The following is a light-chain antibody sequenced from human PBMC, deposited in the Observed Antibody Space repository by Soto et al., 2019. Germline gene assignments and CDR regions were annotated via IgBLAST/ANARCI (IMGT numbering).Light chain of an antibody. J-gene: IGLJ3*02. Sequence: QSVLTQPPSTTGTPGQRVTISCSGRTSNIGYNFVYWYQHLPGTAPKLLIYRNDERPSGVPDRFSGSKSGTSASLAISGLRSEDEDDYYCAAWDGSLSAWVFGGGTKITVL. V-gene: IGLV1-47*01. CDR3: AAWDGSLSAWV. CDR2: RND. CDR1: TSNIGYNF.